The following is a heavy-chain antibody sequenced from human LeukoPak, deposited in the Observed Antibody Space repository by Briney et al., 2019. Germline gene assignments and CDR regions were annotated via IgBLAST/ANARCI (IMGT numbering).Heavy chain of an antibody. CDR3: ARDLAGDIVVVPAAPTGI. CDR2: ISAYNGNT. D-gene: IGHD2-2*01. CDR1: GYTFTSYG. V-gene: IGHV1-18*01. J-gene: IGHJ3*02. Sequence: ASVKVSCKASGYTFTSYGISWVRQAPRQGLEWMGWISAYNGNTNYAQKLQGRVTMTTDTSTSTAYMELRSLRSDDTAVYYCARDLAGDIVVVPAAPTGIWGQGTMVTVSS.